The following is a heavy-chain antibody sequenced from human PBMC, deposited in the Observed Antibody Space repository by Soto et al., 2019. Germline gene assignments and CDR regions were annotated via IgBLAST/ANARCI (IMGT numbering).Heavy chain of an antibody. J-gene: IGHJ4*02. D-gene: IGHD6-19*01. Sequence: QVQLVESGGGVVQPGWSLRLSCAASGFSISDYGMEWVRQAPGKGLEWVALISYDGSNTYYADSVKGRFTISRDNSRNTLYLHMNRLRVDDTAVYYCGKERRGSGWFICNSWGQGTLVTVSS. CDR3: GKERRGSGWFICNS. CDR1: GFSISDYG. V-gene: IGHV3-30*18. CDR2: ISYDGSNT.